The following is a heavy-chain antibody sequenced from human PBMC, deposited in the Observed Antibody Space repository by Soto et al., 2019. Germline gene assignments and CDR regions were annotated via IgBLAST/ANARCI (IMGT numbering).Heavy chain of an antibody. D-gene: IGHD1-1*01. CDR3: ATWHEREHAFDV. CDR2: LYDVDGS. CDR1: GLTISGKKY. V-gene: IGHV3-53*01. Sequence: VQLVESGGGLIQPGESLRLTCAAFGLTISGKKYVAWVRQAPGKGLEWVSALYDVDGSFYADSVTGRFTTSSDSSKTTVYLQMNDLRPDDTAVYYCATWHEREHAFDVWGQGTTVTISS. J-gene: IGHJ3*01.